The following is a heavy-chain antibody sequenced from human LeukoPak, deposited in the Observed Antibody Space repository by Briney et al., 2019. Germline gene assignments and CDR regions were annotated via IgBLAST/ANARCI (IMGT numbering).Heavy chain of an antibody. D-gene: IGHD4-23*01. CDR1: GFTFSSYG. CDR3: ARGYGGNYYNWFDP. Sequence: PGGSLRLSCAASGFTFSSYGMHWVRQAPGKGLEWVAVIWYDGSNKYYADSVKGRFTISRDNSKNTLCLQMNSLRAEDTAVYYCARGYGGNYYNWFDPWGQGTLVTVSS. V-gene: IGHV3-33*01. CDR2: IWYDGSNK. J-gene: IGHJ5*02.